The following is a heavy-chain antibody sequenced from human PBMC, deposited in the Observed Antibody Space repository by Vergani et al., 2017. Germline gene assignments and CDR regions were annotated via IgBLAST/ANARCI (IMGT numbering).Heavy chain of an antibody. CDR3: GKTSMLLRFLHFDN. V-gene: IGHV4-39*01. Sequence: QLQESGPGLVKASQTLSLTCSVSGAYVGSSSYYWGWIRPPPGKGLEWIGSIYYSGSTYYNPSLTSRVTISVDTSKNQFSLKLSSVSAADTAVYYCGKTSMLLRFLHFDNWGQGTLVTVSS. J-gene: IGHJ4*02. CDR2: IYYSGST. CDR1: GAYVGSSSYY. D-gene: IGHD2/OR15-2a*01.